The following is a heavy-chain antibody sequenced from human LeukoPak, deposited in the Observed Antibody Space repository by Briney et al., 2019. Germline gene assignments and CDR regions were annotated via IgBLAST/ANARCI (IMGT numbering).Heavy chain of an antibody. J-gene: IGHJ4*02. V-gene: IGHV3-23*01. D-gene: IGHD4-17*01. CDR2: ISGGGGIT. CDR1: AFTFSRSA. Sequence: PGGSLRLSCAASAFTFSRSAMSWVRQAPGKGLEWVSVISGGGGITNYADFVKGRFTISRDNSNNTLSLQMNSLRVEDTAVYYCAKGGSTVTTEDVVDYWGQGTLVTVSS. CDR3: AKGGSTVTTEDVVDY.